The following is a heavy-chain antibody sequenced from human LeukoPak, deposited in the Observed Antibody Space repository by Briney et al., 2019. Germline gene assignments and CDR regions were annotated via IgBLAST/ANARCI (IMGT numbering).Heavy chain of an antibody. CDR2: ISGSGGST. J-gene: IGHJ3*02. D-gene: IGHD3-3*01. CDR1: GFTFSGYA. V-gene: IGHV3-23*01. CDR3: AKDGTIFGVVRGAFDI. Sequence: PGGSLRLSCAASGFTFSGYAMSWVRQAPGKGLEWVSAISGSGGSTYNADSVKGRFTISRDNSKNTLYLQMSSLRAEDTAVYYCAKDGTIFGVVRGAFDIWGQGTMVTVSS.